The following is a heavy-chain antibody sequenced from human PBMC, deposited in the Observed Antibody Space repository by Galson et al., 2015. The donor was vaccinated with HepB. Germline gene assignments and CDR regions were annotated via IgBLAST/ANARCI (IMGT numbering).Heavy chain of an antibody. Sequence: SLRLSCAASGFTVSSNYMSWVRQAPGKGLEWVSVIYSGGSTYYADSVKGRFTISRDNSKNTLYLQMNSLRAEDTAVYYCARDRYDYVWGSYRPGSFDIWGQGTMVTVSS. V-gene: IGHV3-66*02. D-gene: IGHD3-16*02. CDR1: GFTVSSNY. CDR3: ARDRYDYVWGSYRPGSFDI. J-gene: IGHJ3*02. CDR2: IYSGGST.